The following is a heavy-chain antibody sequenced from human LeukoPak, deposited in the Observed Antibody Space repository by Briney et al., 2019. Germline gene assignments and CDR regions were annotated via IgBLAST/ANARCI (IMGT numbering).Heavy chain of an antibody. V-gene: IGHV3-11*05. Sequence: GGSLRLSCAASGFTLSDYWMHWVRRSPGKGLEWVSYISSSSSYTDYADSVKGRFTISRDNAKNSLNLQMNSLRAEDTAVYYCARDSGYSGYSDYWGQGTLVTVSS. CDR2: ISSSSSYT. D-gene: IGHD5-12*01. CDR3: ARDSGYSGYSDY. CDR1: GFTLSDYW. J-gene: IGHJ4*02.